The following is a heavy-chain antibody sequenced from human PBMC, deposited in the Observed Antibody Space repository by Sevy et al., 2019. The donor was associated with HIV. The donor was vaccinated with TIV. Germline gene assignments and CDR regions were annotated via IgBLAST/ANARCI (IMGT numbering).Heavy chain of an antibody. J-gene: IGHJ4*02. Sequence: ASVKVSCTASGYNFNGHYIDWVRQAPGQGLQWMGRINPHSGDTEYAQKFQGRVTMTRDTSINTAYVELSGLTSDDTALYYCALVYNNGHFFKYWGQGTLVTVSS. CDR3: ALVYNNGHFFKY. CDR1: GYNFNGHY. D-gene: IGHD2-8*01. CDR2: INPHSGDT. V-gene: IGHV1-2*06.